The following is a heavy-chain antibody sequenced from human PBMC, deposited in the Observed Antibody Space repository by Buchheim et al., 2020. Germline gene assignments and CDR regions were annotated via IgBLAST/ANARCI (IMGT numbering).Heavy chain of an antibody. CDR2: INHSGST. CDR1: GGSFSGYY. CDR3: ARTHCSGGSCYSPHFDY. J-gene: IGHJ4*02. D-gene: IGHD2-15*01. V-gene: IGHV4-34*01. Sequence: QVQLQQWGAGLLKPSETLSLTCAVYGGSFSGYYWSWIRQPSGKGLEWIGEINHSGSTNYNPSLKSRVTISVDTSKNQFSLKLSSVTAADTAVYYCARTHCSGGSCYSPHFDYWGQGTL.